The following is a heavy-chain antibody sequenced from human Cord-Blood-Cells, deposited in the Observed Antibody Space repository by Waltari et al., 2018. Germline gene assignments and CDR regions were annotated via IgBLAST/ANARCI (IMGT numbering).Heavy chain of an antibody. CDR3: ARSPAANYFDY. Sequence: EVQLVETGGGLIQPGGSLRLSCAGYGFTVSSNYMSWVRQAPGEGLEWVSVIYSGGSTYYADSVKGRFTISRDNSKNTLYLQMNSLRAEDTAVYYCARSPAANYFDYWGQGTLVTVSS. J-gene: IGHJ4*02. CDR2: IYSGGST. CDR1: GFTVSSNY. D-gene: IGHD6-13*01. V-gene: IGHV3-53*02.